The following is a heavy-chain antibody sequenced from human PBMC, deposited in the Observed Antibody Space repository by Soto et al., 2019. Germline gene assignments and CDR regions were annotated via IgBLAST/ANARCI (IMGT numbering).Heavy chain of an antibody. D-gene: IGHD3-3*01. CDR1: GFTFSSYS. CDR2: ISSSRSYT. Sequence: GGSLRLSCAASGFTFSSYSMNWVRQAPGKGLEWVSSISSSRSYTYYADSVTGRFTISRDNAKNSLYLQMNSLRAEDTAVYYCAKDPPGDDFWSGYFDYWGQGTLVTVSS. J-gene: IGHJ4*02. CDR3: AKDPPGDDFWSGYFDY. V-gene: IGHV3-21*01.